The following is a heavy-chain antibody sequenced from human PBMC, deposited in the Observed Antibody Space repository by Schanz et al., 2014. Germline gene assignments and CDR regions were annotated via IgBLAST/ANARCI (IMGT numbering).Heavy chain of an antibody. CDR1: GFTFSRYW. D-gene: IGHD3-10*01. CDR2: IKQDGRDK. J-gene: IGHJ4*02. CDR3: VKEGTVVSGSPRDY. Sequence: EVQLVESGGGLVKPGGSLRLSCAASGFTFSRYWMSWVRQAPGKGLEWVANIKQDGRDKDYVDSVKGRFTISRDNAKNSVFLQMNSLRGEDTAVYYCVKEGTVVSGSPRDYWGQGALVTVSS. V-gene: IGHV3-7*01.